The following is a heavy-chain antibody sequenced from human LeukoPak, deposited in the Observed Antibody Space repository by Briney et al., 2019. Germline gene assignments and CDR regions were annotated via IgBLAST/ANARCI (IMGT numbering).Heavy chain of an antibody. Sequence: GGSLRLSCAASGFTLRNYWMSWVRQAPGKGLEWMAYIKQDGSEIKYVDSVEGRCTISRDNTKNSLYLQMHGLRAEDTAVYYCAGALISRCLFDLGGRGTLVTVSS. V-gene: IGHV3-7*01. D-gene: IGHD2-15*01. CDR2: IKQDGSEI. CDR3: AGALISRCLFDL. CDR1: GFTLRNYW. J-gene: IGHJ2*01.